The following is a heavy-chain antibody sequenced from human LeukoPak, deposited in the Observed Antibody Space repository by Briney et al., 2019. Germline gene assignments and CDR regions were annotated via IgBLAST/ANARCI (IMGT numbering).Heavy chain of an antibody. CDR1: GLTFSTYW. V-gene: IGHV3-74*01. CDR3: ARDGVGVDV. Sequence: GGSLRLSCAASGLTFSTYWMHWVRQAPGKGLVWVSRINSDGSITNYADSVKGRFTISRDNAKNTLYLQMNSLRTEDTAVYYCARDGVGVDVWGKGTTVTVPS. CDR2: INSDGSIT. D-gene: IGHD3-3*01. J-gene: IGHJ6*04.